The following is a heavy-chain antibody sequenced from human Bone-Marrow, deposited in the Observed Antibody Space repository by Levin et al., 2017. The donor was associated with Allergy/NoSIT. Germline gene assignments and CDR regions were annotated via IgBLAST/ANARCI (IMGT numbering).Heavy chain of an antibody. CDR2: IKSKTDGGTT. CDR1: GFTFSNAW. Sequence: PGGSLRLSCAASGFTFSNAWMSWVRQAPGKGLEWVGRIKSKTDGGTTDYAAPVKGRFTISRDDSKNTLYLQMNSLKTEDTAVYYCTTDPSDLMDGMDVWGQGTTVTVSS. CDR3: TTDPSDLMDGMDV. V-gene: IGHV3-15*01. J-gene: IGHJ6*02.